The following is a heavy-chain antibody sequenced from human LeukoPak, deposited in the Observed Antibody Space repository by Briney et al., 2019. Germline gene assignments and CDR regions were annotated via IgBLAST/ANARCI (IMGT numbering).Heavy chain of an antibody. D-gene: IGHD6-13*01. CDR1: GFTFSSYG. V-gene: IGHV3-30*18. CDR3: AKDRSRSWALDF. J-gene: IGHJ4*02. Sequence: GRSLRLSCAASGFTFSSYGMHWVRQAPGKGLEWVAVISYDGSNKYYADSVKGRFTISRDNSKNTLYLQMSSLRAEDTAVYYCAKDRSRSWALDFWGQGTLVTVSS. CDR2: ISYDGSNK.